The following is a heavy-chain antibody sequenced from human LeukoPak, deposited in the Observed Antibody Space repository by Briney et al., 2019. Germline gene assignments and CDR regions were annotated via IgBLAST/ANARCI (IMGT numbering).Heavy chain of an antibody. V-gene: IGHV1-46*01. D-gene: IGHD2-2*01. Sequence: ASVKVSCKASGYTFTTYYMHWVRQAPGQGLEWMGIINPSGGSTSYAQKFQGRVTMTRDTSTSTIYMELSSLRSEDTAVYYCARDGRYCGSTSCRLNWFDPWGQGTLATVSS. CDR2: INPSGGST. CDR3: ARDGRYCGSTSCRLNWFDP. CDR1: GYTFTTYY. J-gene: IGHJ5*02.